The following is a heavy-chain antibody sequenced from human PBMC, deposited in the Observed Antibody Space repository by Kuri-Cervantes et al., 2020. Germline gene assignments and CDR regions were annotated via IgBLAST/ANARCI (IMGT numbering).Heavy chain of an antibody. CDR3: AKDFTSFAQIPDAFDI. CDR2: ISWNSGSI. Sequence: LSLTCAASGFTFDDYAMHWVRQAPGKGLEWVSGISWNSGSIGYADSVKGRFTISRDNAKNSLYLQMNSLRAEDTALYYCAKDFTSFAQIPDAFDIWGQGTMVTVSS. CDR1: GFTFDDYA. J-gene: IGHJ3*02. D-gene: IGHD2-2*01. V-gene: IGHV3-9*01.